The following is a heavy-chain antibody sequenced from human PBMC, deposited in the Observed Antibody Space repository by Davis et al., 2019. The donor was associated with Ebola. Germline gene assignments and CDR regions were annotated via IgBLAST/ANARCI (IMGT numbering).Heavy chain of an antibody. CDR3: AKDFELFLRFVSSGCFDY. Sequence: PGGSLRLSCAASGFTFSTYAMSWVRQAPGKGLEWVSAISGSGGSTYYADSAQGRFTISRDNSKNTLYLQMNSLRAEDTAVYYCAKDFELFLRFVSSGCFDYWGQGTLVTVSS. CDR2: ISGSGGST. CDR1: GFTFSTYA. J-gene: IGHJ4*02. D-gene: IGHD3-22*01. V-gene: IGHV3-23*01.